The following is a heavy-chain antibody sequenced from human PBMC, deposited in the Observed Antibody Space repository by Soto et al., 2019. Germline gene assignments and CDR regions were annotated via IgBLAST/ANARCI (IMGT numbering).Heavy chain of an antibody. D-gene: IGHD1-1*01. Sequence: QVQLLQSGAEVRKPGASVKVSCKASGYSFTVYYLHWVRQGPGQGLEWMGSFNPNSGGANYAEKLQGRVTMTRDSTVSTGYMELSSLRIDDTAVYYCARASGKGYYYGLDVWGQGTTVTVSS. CDR1: GYSFTVYY. J-gene: IGHJ6*02. CDR3: ARASGKGYYYGLDV. CDR2: FNPNSGGA. V-gene: IGHV1-2*02.